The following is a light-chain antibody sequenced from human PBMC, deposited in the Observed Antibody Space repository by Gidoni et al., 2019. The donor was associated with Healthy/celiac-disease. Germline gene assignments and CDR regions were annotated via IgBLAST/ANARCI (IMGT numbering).Light chain of an antibody. Sequence: QSALPQPASLSGSPGQSITISCTGTSSDVGGYNYVYWYQQHPGKAPKLMIYEVSNRPSGVSNRFSGSKSGNTASLTISGLQAEDEADYYCSSYTSSSTQVFGTGTKVTVL. J-gene: IGLJ1*01. V-gene: IGLV2-14*01. CDR2: EVS. CDR3: SSYTSSSTQV. CDR1: SSDVGGYNY.